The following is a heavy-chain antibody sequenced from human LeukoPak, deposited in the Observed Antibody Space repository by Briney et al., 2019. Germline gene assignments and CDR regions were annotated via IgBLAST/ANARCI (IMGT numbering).Heavy chain of an antibody. V-gene: IGHV3-48*01. CDR1: GFTFSSYS. CDR2: ISSSSSTI. D-gene: IGHD3-3*01. Sequence: PGGSLRLSCAASGFTFSSYSMNWVRQAPGKGLEWVSYISSSSSTIYYADSVKGRFTISRDNAKNSLYLQMNSLRAEDTAVYYCARVPGAEITYYDFWSGYYREYYFDYWGQGTLVTVSP. J-gene: IGHJ4*02. CDR3: ARVPGAEITYYDFWSGYYREYYFDY.